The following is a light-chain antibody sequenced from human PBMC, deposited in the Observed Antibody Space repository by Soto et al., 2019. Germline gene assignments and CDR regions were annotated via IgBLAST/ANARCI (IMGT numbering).Light chain of an antibody. CDR3: QQRSNWPT. CDR1: LSVSST. Sequence: EVVMTQSPAFLSVSPGDRVTLSCRASLSVSSTLAWYQHKPGQAPRLLIYDASNRATGIPARFSGSGYGTDFTLTISSLEPEDFAVYYCQQRSNWPTFGQGTRREIK. CDR2: DAS. J-gene: IGKJ5*01. V-gene: IGKV3-11*01.